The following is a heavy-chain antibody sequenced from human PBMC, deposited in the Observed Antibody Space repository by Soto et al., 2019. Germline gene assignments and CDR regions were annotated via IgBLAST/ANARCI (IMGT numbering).Heavy chain of an antibody. CDR3: ARIRQQLVYYYYGMDV. CDR2: INHSGST. Sequence: SETLSLTCAVYGGSFSGYYWSWIRQPPGKGLEWIGEINHSGSTNYNPSLKSRVTISVDTSKNQFSLKLSSVTAADTAVYYCARIRQQLVYYYYGMDVWGQGTTVTV. D-gene: IGHD6-13*01. CDR1: GGSFSGYY. J-gene: IGHJ6*02. V-gene: IGHV4-34*01.